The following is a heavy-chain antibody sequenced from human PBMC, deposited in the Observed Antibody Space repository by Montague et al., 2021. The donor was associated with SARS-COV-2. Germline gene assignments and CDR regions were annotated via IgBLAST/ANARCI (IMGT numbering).Heavy chain of an antibody. Sequence: SETLSLTCAVYGGSFSGYYWSWIRQPPGKGLEWIGEINHSGSTSYNPSLKSRVTISVDTSKNQFSLKLSSVTAADTAVYYCARARQDVVVPTLGIGAYYYYYYMDVWGKGTTVTVSS. CDR2: INHSGST. J-gene: IGHJ6*03. CDR3: ARARQDVVVPTLGIGAYYYYYYMDV. D-gene: IGHD2-2*01. CDR1: GGSFSGYY. V-gene: IGHV4-34*01.